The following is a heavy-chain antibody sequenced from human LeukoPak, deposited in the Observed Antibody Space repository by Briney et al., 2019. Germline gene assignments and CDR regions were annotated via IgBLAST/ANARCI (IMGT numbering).Heavy chain of an antibody. CDR3: ARTISSWYSGIDY. Sequence: GESLKISCKGSGYSFTGYWIPWVRQMPARGLEWKGSIDPSDSYNKNSPSFQGHVTISADKSISTAYLQWSSLKASDTAMYYCARTISSWYSGIDYWGQGTLVAVSS. CDR1: GYSFTGYW. CDR2: IDPSDSYN. J-gene: IGHJ4*02. V-gene: IGHV5-10-1*01. D-gene: IGHD6-13*01.